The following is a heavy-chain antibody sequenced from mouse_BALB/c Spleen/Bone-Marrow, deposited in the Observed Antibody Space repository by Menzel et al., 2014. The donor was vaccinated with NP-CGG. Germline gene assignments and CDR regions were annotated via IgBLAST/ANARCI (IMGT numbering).Heavy chain of an antibody. J-gene: IGHJ4*01. CDR1: GYSFTGYY. D-gene: IGHD2-12*01. Sequence: EVQLQQSGPELVKPGASVKLSCKASGYSFTGYYIHWVKQSHVKSLEWIGRVDPYNGATSYNQNFKDKASLTADKSSSSAYMDLHSLTSEDSAVYYCARESLFTTGLYYAMDYWGQGTSVTVSS. CDR2: VDPYNGAT. CDR3: ARESLFTTGLYYAMDY. V-gene: IGHV1-34*02.